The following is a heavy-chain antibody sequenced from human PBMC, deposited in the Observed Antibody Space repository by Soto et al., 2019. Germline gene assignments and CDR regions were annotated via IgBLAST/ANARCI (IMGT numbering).Heavy chain of an antibody. Sequence: PGGSLRLSCAASGFTFSSYGMHWVRQAPGKGLEWVAVISYDGSNKYYADSVKGRFTISRDNSKNTLYLQMNRLRAEDTAVYYCAKTGRRWQITKHSAYQFDYRGQGTLVTVSS. D-gene: IGHD1-20*01. V-gene: IGHV3-30*18. J-gene: IGHJ4*02. CDR1: GFTFSSYG. CDR3: AKTGRRWQITKHSAYQFDY. CDR2: ISYDGSNK.